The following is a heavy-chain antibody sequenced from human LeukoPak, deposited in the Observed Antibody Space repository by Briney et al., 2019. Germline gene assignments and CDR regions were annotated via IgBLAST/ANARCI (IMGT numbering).Heavy chain of an antibody. Sequence: GGSLRLSCAASGFTFSSYAMSWVRQAPGKGLEWVSAISGSGGSTYYADSVKGRFTISRDNSKNTLYLQMSSLRAEDTAVYYCAKDYRPKYYYDSSGYFDYWGQGTLVTVSS. J-gene: IGHJ4*02. D-gene: IGHD3-22*01. V-gene: IGHV3-23*01. CDR1: GFTFSSYA. CDR2: ISGSGGST. CDR3: AKDYRPKYYYDSSGYFDY.